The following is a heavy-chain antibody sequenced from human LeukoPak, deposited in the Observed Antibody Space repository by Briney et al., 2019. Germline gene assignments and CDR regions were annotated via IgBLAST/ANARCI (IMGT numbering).Heavy chain of an antibody. Sequence: ASVKVSCKASGYTFTGYYMHWVRQAPGQGLEWMGWINPNSGGTNYGRVTMTRDTSISTAYMELSSLRSEDTAVYYCARGVYSGWYTHNWLDSWGQGTLVIVSS. J-gene: IGHJ5*01. CDR3: ARGVYSGWYTHNWLDS. D-gene: IGHD6-19*01. CDR2: INPNSGGT. V-gene: IGHV1-2*02. CDR1: GYTFTGYY.